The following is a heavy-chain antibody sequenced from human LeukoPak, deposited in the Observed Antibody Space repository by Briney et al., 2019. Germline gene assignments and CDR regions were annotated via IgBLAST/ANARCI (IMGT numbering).Heavy chain of an antibody. Sequence: GGSLRLSCAASGFTFSSYEMNWVRQAPGKGLEWVSYISSSGSAIYYADSVKGRFTISRDNAKNSLCLQMKSLRAEDTAIYYCAREGAGFCSGTTCPDFDSWGQGTLVTVSS. D-gene: IGHD2-2*01. J-gene: IGHJ4*02. V-gene: IGHV3-48*03. CDR3: AREGAGFCSGTTCPDFDS. CDR2: ISSSGSAI. CDR1: GFTFSSYE.